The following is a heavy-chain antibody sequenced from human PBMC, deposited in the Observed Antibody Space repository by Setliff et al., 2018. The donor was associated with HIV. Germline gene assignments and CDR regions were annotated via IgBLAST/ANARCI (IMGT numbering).Heavy chain of an antibody. Sequence: ASVKVSCKASGYTFTNYDINWVRQATGQGLEWMGWMNPNSGNTGHAQKFLGRVTMTRNTSISTAYMELRSLRSEDTAVYFCARVTPYCGGDCFDAFDTWGQGTMVTVSS. CDR3: ARVTPYCGGDCFDAFDT. CDR1: GYTFTNYD. J-gene: IGHJ3*02. V-gene: IGHV1-8*02. CDR2: MNPNSGNT. D-gene: IGHD2-21*02.